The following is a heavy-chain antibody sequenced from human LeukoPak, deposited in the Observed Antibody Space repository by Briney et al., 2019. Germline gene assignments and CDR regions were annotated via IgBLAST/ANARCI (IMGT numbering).Heavy chain of an antibody. CDR2: FDPEDGET. V-gene: IGHV1-24*01. J-gene: IGHJ4*02. CDR1: GYTFTSYG. Sequence: ASVKVSCKASGYTFTSYGISWVRQAPGKGLEWMGGFDPEDGETIYAQKFQGRVTMTEDTSTDTAYMELSSLRSEDTAVYYCAIAVAGPNYDYWGQGTLVTVSS. D-gene: IGHD6-19*01. CDR3: AIAVAGPNYDY.